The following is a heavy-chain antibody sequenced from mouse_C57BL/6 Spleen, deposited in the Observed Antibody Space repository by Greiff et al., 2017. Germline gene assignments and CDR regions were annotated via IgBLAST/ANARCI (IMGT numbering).Heavy chain of an antibody. CDR3: ARRVDDYYGYFEV. CDR2: FNSDGGST. D-gene: IGHD2-4*01. CDR1: GFTFSDYY. J-gene: IGHJ1*03. Sequence: EVQLQQSEGGLVQPGSSMKLSCTASGFTFSDYYMAWVRQVPEKGLEWVAYFNSDGGSTYYLDSLKSRFIISRDNAKSILYLQMSRLTSEDTAAYVCARRVDDYYGYFEVWGRGTTVTVSS. V-gene: IGHV5-16*01.